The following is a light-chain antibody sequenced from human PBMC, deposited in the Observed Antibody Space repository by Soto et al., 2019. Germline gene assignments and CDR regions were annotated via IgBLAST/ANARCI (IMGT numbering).Light chain of an antibody. V-gene: IGKV3-15*01. CDR3: QKYNNWALVI. CDR1: QSVSSD. Sequence: EIVMTQSPATLSVSPAERVTLSCRASQSVSSDLAWYQQKPGQAPRLLIYGASNRATGIPDRFSGSGSGTEFTLTISSLQSEDFAVYYCQKYNNWALVIFGGGTKVDIK. CDR2: GAS. J-gene: IGKJ4*01.